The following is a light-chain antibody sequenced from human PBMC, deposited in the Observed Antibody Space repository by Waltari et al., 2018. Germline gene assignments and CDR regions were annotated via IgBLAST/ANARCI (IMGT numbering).Light chain of an antibody. CDR3: QQLHSYPLT. CDR1: QDIPTY. Sequence: DIQLTQSPSFLSASVGSTVRNTCWASQDIPTYLAWYQQKPGKATHVLMYGSLTLQSGVPSRFSDSGSGTEFTLTISSLQPEDFSTYYCQQLHSYPLTFGGGTKVEIK. V-gene: IGKV1-9*01. CDR2: GSL. J-gene: IGKJ4*01.